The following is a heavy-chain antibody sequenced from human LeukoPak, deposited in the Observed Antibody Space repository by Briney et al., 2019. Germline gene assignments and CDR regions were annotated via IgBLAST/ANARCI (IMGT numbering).Heavy chain of an antibody. CDR1: GFTFSSYG. CDR2: IWYDGSNK. D-gene: IGHD1-26*01. CDR3: AKSGSYGEGGYYFDY. J-gene: IGHJ4*02. Sequence: GGSLRLSCAASGFTFSSYGMHWVRQAPGKGLEWVAVIWYDGSNKYYADSVKGRFTISRDNSKNTLYLQMNSLRAEDTAVYYCAKSGSYGEGGYYFDYWGQGTLVTVSS. V-gene: IGHV3-33*06.